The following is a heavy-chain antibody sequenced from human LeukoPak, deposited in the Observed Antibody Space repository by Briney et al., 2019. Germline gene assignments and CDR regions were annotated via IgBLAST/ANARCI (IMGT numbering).Heavy chain of an antibody. V-gene: IGHV3-74*01. D-gene: IGHD5-24*01. CDR3: ARSREPGRDGDY. CDR2: ISSDGTSP. CDR1: GFTFSSYW. J-gene: IGHJ4*02. Sequence: GGSLRLSCAASGFTFSSYWMHWVRQAPGKGLVWVSRISSDGTSPSYADSVKGRFTLSRDNAKNTVYLQMNSLRAEGTAVYYCARSREPGRDGDYWGQGTLVTVSS.